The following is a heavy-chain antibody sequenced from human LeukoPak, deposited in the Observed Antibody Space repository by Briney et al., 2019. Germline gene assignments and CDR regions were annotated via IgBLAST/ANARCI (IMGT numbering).Heavy chain of an antibody. CDR2: IIPILGIA. V-gene: IGHV1-69*04. CDR1: GGTFSSYA. J-gene: IGHJ4*02. D-gene: IGHD3-22*01. CDR3: ANYYYDSSGYYYGPYYFDY. Sequence: SVKVSCKASGGTFSSYAISWVRQAPGQGLEWMGRIIPILGIANYAQKFQGRVTVTADKSTSTAYMELSSLRSEDTAVYYCANYYYDSSGYYYGPYYFDYWGQGTLVTVSS.